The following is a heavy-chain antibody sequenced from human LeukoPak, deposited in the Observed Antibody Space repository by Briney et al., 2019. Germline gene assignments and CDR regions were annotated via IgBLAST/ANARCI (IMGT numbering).Heavy chain of an antibody. CDR2: IGGSGGGT. D-gene: IGHD3-10*01. V-gene: IGHV3-23*01. Sequence: GGSLRLSCAASGFTFSSYAMGWVRQAPGKGLEWVSSIGGSGGGTYYADSVKGRFTISRDNSKSTLYIQMNSLRAEDTAVYYCARAKPKNMVRGLIMRRESRYYFDYWGQGTLVTVSS. CDR3: ARAKPKNMVRGLIMRRESRYYFDY. J-gene: IGHJ4*02. CDR1: GFTFSSYA.